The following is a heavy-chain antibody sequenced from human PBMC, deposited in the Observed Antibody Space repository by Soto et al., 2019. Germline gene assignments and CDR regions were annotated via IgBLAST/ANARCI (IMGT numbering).Heavy chain of an antibody. Sequence: QVQLVQSGAEVKKPGSSVKVSCKASGGTFSSYTISWVRQAPGQGLEWMGRIIPILGIANYAQKCQGRVTITANKSTSKAYMELSSLRSEDTAVYYCARERVRIAAAAIDYWGQGTLVTVSS. D-gene: IGHD6-13*01. CDR1: GGTFSSYT. V-gene: IGHV1-69*08. J-gene: IGHJ4*02. CDR3: ARERVRIAAAAIDY. CDR2: IIPILGIA.